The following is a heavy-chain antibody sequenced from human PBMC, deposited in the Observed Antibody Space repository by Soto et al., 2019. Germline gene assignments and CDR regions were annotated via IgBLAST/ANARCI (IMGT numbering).Heavy chain of an antibody. CDR3: AGLGSTYYDFWSGYPDPAYYYYYMDA. V-gene: IGHV4-31*03. D-gene: IGHD3-3*01. J-gene: IGHJ6*03. CDR1: GGSISSGGYY. Sequence: SETLSLTCTVSGGSISSGGYYWSWIRQHPGKGLEWIGYIYYSGSTYYNPSLKSRVTISVDTSKNQFSLKLSSVTAADTAVYYCAGLGSTYYDFWSGYPDPAYYYYYMDAWGKGTTVTVS. CDR2: IYYSGST.